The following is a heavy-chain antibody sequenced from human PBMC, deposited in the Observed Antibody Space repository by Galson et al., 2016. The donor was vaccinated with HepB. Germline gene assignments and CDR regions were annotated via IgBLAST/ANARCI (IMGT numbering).Heavy chain of an antibody. D-gene: IGHD1-26*01. CDR3: AGGGGYYYFDY. Sequence: SLRLSCAASQFSFSTYGMHWVRQAPGKGLEWVALIWSDGSNKYYADSVKGRFTISRDNTKNTLYLQMNSLRAEDTAVYYCAGGGGYYYFDYWGQGNLVTVSS. J-gene: IGHJ4*02. CDR1: QFSFSTYG. CDR2: IWSDGSNK. V-gene: IGHV3-33*03.